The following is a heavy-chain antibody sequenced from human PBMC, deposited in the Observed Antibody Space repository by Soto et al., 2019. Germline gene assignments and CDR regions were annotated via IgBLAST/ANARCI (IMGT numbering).Heavy chain of an antibody. Sequence: GGSLRLSCAASGFTFSSYAMHWVRQAPGKGLEWVAVISYDGSNKYYADSVKGRFTISRDNSKNTLYLQMNSLRAEDTAVYYCARSGEEDGSSWQYYFDYWGQGTLVTVSS. J-gene: IGHJ4*02. V-gene: IGHV3-30-3*01. CDR1: GFTFSSYA. CDR2: ISYDGSNK. CDR3: ARSGEEDGSSWQYYFDY. D-gene: IGHD6-13*01.